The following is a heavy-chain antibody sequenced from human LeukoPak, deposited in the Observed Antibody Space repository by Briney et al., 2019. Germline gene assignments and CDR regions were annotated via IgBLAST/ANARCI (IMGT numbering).Heavy chain of an antibody. Sequence: GRSLRLSCAASGFTFDDYAMHWVRQAPGKSLEWVSGISWNSGSIGYADSVKGRFTISRDNAKNSLYLQMNSLRAEDTALYYCAKDRGSLGRYYFDYWGQGTLVTVS. CDR2: ISWNSGSI. CDR1: GFTFDDYA. J-gene: IGHJ4*02. CDR3: AKDRGSLGRYYFDY. V-gene: IGHV3-9*01. D-gene: IGHD1-26*01.